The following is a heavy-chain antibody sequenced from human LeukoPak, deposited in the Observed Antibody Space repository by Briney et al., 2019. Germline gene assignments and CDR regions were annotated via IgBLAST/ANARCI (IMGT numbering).Heavy chain of an antibody. CDR3: ARRTYFDL. V-gene: IGHV4-59*08. J-gene: IGHJ2*01. CDR2: IYYSGST. CDR1: GGSISSYY. Sequence: NPSETLSLTCTVSGGSISSYYWSWIRQPPGKGLEWIGYIYYSGSTTYNPSLKSRVTISVDTSKNQFSLKLSSVTAADTAVYYCARRTYFDLWGRGTLVTVSS.